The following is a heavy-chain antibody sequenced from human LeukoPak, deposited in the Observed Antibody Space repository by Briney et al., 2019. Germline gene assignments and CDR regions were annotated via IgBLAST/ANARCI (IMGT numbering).Heavy chain of an antibody. D-gene: IGHD6-19*01. CDR3: AREPYSSGWYGPDAFDI. CDR2: LSSRSSTI. Sequence: PGGSLRLSFAASGFTFSSYSMNWVRQAPGKGLEWVSYLSSRSSTIYYADSVKGRFTISRDNAKNSLYLQMNSPRDEDTAVYYCAREPYSSGWYGPDAFDIWGQGTMVTVSS. CDR1: GFTFSSYS. V-gene: IGHV3-48*02. J-gene: IGHJ3*02.